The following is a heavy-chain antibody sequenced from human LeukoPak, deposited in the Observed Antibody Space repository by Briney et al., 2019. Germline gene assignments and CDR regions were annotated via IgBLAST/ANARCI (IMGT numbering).Heavy chain of an antibody. CDR2: ISWNSGSI. V-gene: IGHV3-9*01. CDR1: GFTFDDYA. D-gene: IGHD3-16*01. J-gene: IGHJ4*02. Sequence: SGRSLRLSCAASGFTFDDYAMPWVRQAPGKGLEWASGISWNSGSIGYADSVKGRFTISRDNAKNSLYLQMNSLRAEDTALYYCAKDGTRSGLKGYFDYWGQGTLVTVSS. CDR3: AKDGTRSGLKGYFDY.